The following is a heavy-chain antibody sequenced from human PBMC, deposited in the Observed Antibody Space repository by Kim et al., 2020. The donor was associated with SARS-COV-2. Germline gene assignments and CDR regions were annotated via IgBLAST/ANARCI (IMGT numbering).Heavy chain of an antibody. CDR2: ISSSSSYI. D-gene: IGHD6-13*01. J-gene: IGHJ6*02. CDR1: GFTFSTYS. CDR3: ARDRREYSSSGGHYYYCYGMDV. V-gene: IGHV3-21*01. Sequence: GGSLRLSCAASGFTFSTYSMDWVRQAPGKGLEWVSSISSSSSYIYYGDSVKGRFTISRDNAKNSLYLQMNSLRAEDTAVYYCARDRREYSSSGGHYYYCYGMDVWGQGTTVTVSS.